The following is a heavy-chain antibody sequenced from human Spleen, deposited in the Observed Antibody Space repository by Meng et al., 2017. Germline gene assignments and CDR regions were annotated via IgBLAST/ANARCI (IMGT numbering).Heavy chain of an antibody. CDR1: GLIFSSRA. Sequence: QVQLVQSGAEVWTPGSSVTVSCTASGLIFSSRAISWVRQAPGQGPEWLGGITPILDMTNYAQKFQDRVTITADKSTSTAYMELSTLRSEDTAVYYCARDFTSGSSGDPWGQGTLVTVSS. CDR2: ITPILDMT. V-gene: IGHV1-69*10. J-gene: IGHJ5*02. D-gene: IGHD6-19*01. CDR3: ARDFTSGSSGDP.